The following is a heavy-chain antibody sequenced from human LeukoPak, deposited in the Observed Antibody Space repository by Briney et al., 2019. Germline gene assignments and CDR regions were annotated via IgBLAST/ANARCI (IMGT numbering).Heavy chain of an antibody. V-gene: IGHV1-69*04. J-gene: IGHJ4*02. Sequence: SVKVSCKASGGTFSSYAISWVRQAPGQGLEWMGRIIPILGIANYAQKFQGRVTITADKSTSTAYMELSSLRSEDTAVYYCARVFGSGWFHYYFDYWGQGTLVTVSS. CDR1: GGTFSSYA. D-gene: IGHD6-19*01. CDR3: ARVFGSGWFHYYFDY. CDR2: IIPILGIA.